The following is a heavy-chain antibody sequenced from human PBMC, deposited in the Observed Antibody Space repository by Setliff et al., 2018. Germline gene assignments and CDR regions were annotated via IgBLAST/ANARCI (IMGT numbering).Heavy chain of an antibody. J-gene: IGHJ3*02. CDR3: ATTHYDSSGYYYLERSAFDI. V-gene: IGHV1-24*01. Sequence: ASVKVSCKVSGYTLTELSRHWLRQALGKGLEWLGDFAPEDGETIYAQKFQGRVTMTEATSTDTAYMELSSLRSEDTAVYYCATTHYDSSGYYYLERSAFDIWGQGTMVTVSS. D-gene: IGHD3-22*01. CDR1: GYTLTELS. CDR2: FAPEDGET.